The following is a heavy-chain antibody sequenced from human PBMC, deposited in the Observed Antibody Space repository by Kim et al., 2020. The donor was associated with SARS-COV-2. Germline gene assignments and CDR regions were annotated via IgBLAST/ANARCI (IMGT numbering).Heavy chain of an antibody. Sequence: ASVKVSCKASGYTFTSYAMNWVRQAPGQGLEWMGWINTNTGNPTYAQGFTGRFVFSLDTSVSTAYLQISSLKAEDTAVYYCARDPLVEWLLGPYYYYYGMDVWGQGTTVTVSS. CDR2: INTNTGNP. D-gene: IGHD3-3*01. V-gene: IGHV7-4-1*02. CDR3: ARDPLVEWLLGPYYYYYGMDV. J-gene: IGHJ6*02. CDR1: GYTFTSYA.